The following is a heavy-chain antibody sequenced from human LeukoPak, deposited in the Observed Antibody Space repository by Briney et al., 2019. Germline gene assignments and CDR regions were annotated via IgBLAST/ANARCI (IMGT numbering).Heavy chain of an antibody. Sequence: SETLSLTCTVSGGSISSGDYYWSWIRQPPGKGLEWIGYIYYSGSTYYNPSLKSRVTISVDTSKNQFSLKLSSVTAADTAVYYCARDPSWYGAEYFQHWGQGTLVTVSS. CDR3: ARDPSWYGAEYFQH. J-gene: IGHJ1*01. D-gene: IGHD6-13*01. V-gene: IGHV4-30-4*08. CDR1: GGSISSGDYY. CDR2: IYYSGST.